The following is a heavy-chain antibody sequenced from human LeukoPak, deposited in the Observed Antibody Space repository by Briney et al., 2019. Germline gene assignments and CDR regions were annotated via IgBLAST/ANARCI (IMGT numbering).Heavy chain of an antibody. Sequence: GGSLRLSCAASGFTFSSSAMSWVRQAPGKGLEWVSAISNNGGYTYYADSVQGRFTISRDNSKSTLCLQMNSLRAEDTAVYYCAKHARRRYCSSTSCLVDWFDPWGQGTLVTVSS. CDR2: ISNNGGYT. D-gene: IGHD2-2*01. CDR3: AKHARRRYCSSTSCLVDWFDP. CDR1: GFTFSSSA. J-gene: IGHJ5*02. V-gene: IGHV3-23*01.